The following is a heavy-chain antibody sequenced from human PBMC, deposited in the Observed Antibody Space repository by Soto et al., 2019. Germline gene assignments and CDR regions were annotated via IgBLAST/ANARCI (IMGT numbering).Heavy chain of an antibody. J-gene: IGHJ4*02. V-gene: IGHV3-53*01. Sequence: GSLRLSCAASGFTVSSNYMSWVRQAPGKGLEWVSVIYSGGTSYADSVKGRFTISTDNAENTVYLQMNGLRVEDTAVYYCATVFDVWGQGTLVTVSS. CDR2: IYSGGT. D-gene: IGHD4-17*01. CDR1: GFTVSSNY. CDR3: ATVFDV.